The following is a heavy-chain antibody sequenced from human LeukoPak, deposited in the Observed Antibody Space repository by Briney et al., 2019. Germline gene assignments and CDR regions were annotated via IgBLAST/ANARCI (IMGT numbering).Heavy chain of an antibody. CDR1: GGTFSSYA. J-gene: IGHJ3*02. CDR2: IIPILGIA. CDR3: ARDYHDSSGYYYPPRAFDI. D-gene: IGHD3-22*01. V-gene: IGHV1-69*04. Sequence: ASVKVSCKASGGTFSSYAISWVRQAPGQGLEWMGRIIPILGIANYAQKFQGRVTITADKSTSTAYMELSSLRSEDTAVYYCARDYHDSSGYYYPPRAFDIWGQGTMVTVSS.